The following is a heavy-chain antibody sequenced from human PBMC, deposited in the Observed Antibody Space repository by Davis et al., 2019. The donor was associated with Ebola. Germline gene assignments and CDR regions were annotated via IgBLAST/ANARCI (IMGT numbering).Heavy chain of an antibody. CDR3: ARTASIAARRNDFDY. V-gene: IGHV3-48*02. Sequence: PGGSLRLSCAASGFTFSNHAMSWVRQAPGKGLEWVSYISSSSSTIYYADSVKGRFTISRDNAKNSLYLQMNSLRDEDTAVYYCARTASIAARRNDFDYWGQGTLVTVSS. CDR1: GFTFSNHA. J-gene: IGHJ4*02. CDR2: ISSSSSTI. D-gene: IGHD6-6*01.